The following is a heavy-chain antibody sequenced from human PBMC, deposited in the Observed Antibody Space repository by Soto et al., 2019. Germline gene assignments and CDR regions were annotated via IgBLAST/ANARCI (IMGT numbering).Heavy chain of an antibody. D-gene: IGHD5-12*01. V-gene: IGHV3-30-3*01. Sequence: VGSLRLSCAASGFTFSSYAMHWVRQAPGKGLEWVAVISYDGSNKYYADSVKGRFTISRDNSKNTLYLQMNSLRAEDTAVYYCARNQLSDSGYTIDYWGQGTLVTVSS. J-gene: IGHJ4*02. CDR3: ARNQLSDSGYTIDY. CDR2: ISYDGSNK. CDR1: GFTFSSYA.